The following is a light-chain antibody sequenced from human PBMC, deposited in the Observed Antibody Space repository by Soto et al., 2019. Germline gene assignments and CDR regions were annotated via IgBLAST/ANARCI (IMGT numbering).Light chain of an antibody. CDR3: QQYGSWIT. V-gene: IGKV3-20*01. CDR2: GAS. J-gene: IGKJ3*01. Sequence: EIVLTQSPGTLSLSPGERATLSCRASQSVSSSYLAWYQQKPGQAPRLLIYGASSRATGIPDRFSGSGSGTDFTLTISRLETEDFAVYYCQQYGSWITFGPGTKVDIX. CDR1: QSVSSSY.